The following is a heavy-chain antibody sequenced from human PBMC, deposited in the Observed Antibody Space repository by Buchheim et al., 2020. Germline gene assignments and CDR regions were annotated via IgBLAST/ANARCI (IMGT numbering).Heavy chain of an antibody. CDR2: IYYSGST. J-gene: IGHJ5*02. CDR3: ARGYSSSWYVDNWFDP. V-gene: IGHV4-39*07. Sequence: QLQLQESGPGLVKPSETLSLTCTVSGGSISSSSYYWGWIRQPPGKGLEWIGSIYYSGSTYYNPSLKSRVTISVDTSKNQFSLKLSSVTAADTAVYYCARGYSSSWYVDNWFDPWRQGTL. D-gene: IGHD6-13*01. CDR1: GGSISSSSYY.